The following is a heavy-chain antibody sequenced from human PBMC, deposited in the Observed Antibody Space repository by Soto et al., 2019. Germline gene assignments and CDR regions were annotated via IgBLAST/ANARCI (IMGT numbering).Heavy chain of an antibody. J-gene: IGHJ4*02. V-gene: IGHV3-7*01. D-gene: IGHD2-15*01. CDR3: ATEGGRFDH. Sequence: GGSLRLSCAVSGFALSRHWMTWVRRAPGKGLEWVANIRQDGDEKHYVDSVKGRFTISRDNTKNSVFLQMSSLRAEDTAVYYCATEGGRFDHRGQGTVGTVSS. CDR1: GFALSRHW. CDR2: IRQDGDEK.